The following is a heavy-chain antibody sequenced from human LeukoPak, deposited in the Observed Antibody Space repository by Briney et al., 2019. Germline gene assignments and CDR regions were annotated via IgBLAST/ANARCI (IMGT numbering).Heavy chain of an antibody. CDR2: ISSSGSTT. Sequence: PGGSLRLSCAASGFTFSHYEMNWVRQAPGKGLEWVSYISSSGSTTYYADSVKGRFTISRDNAKNSLYLQMNSLRAEDTAVYYCARGQNWGQGTLVTVSS. CDR1: GFTFSHYE. V-gene: IGHV3-48*03. CDR3: ARGQN. J-gene: IGHJ4*02.